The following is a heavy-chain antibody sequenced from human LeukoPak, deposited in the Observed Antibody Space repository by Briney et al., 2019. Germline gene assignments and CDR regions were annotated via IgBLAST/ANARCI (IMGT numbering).Heavy chain of an antibody. V-gene: IGHV3-53*01. J-gene: IGHJ3*02. CDR2: IYCGGST. Sequence: GGSLRLSCAASGCTVSSNYMSWVRQAPGKGLEWVSVIYCGGSTYYADSVKGRVTISRDNAKNSLSLQLNSLRAADTAVYYCARELIGRQWLVRYDAFDIWGQGTMVTVSS. CDR1: GCTVSSNY. D-gene: IGHD6-19*01. CDR3: ARELIGRQWLVRYDAFDI.